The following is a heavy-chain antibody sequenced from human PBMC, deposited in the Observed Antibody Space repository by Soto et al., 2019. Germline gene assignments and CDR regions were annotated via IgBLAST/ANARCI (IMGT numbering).Heavy chain of an antibody. D-gene: IGHD6-6*01. Sequence: HPGGSLRLSCAASGFTFSSYAMHWVRQAPGKGLEWVAVISYDGSNKYYADSVKGRFTISRDNSKNTLYLQMNSLRAEDTAVYYYARDGYSSSSLYYYYGMDVWGQGTKVTVSS. CDR3: ARDGYSSSSLYYYYGMDV. V-gene: IGHV3-30-3*01. CDR1: GFTFSSYA. J-gene: IGHJ6*02. CDR2: ISYDGSNK.